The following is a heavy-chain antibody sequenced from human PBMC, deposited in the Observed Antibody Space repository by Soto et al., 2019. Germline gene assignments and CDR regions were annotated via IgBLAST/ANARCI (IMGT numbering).Heavy chain of an antibody. J-gene: IGHJ4*02. Sequence: GGSLRLSCAASGFTFSNAWMSWVRQAPGKGLEWVGRIKSKTDGGTTDYAAPVKGRFTISRDDSKNTLYLQMNSLKTEDTAVYYCTTDYSNSVGYFDYWGQGTLVTVSS. CDR1: GFTFSNAW. D-gene: IGHD4-4*01. CDR3: TTDYSNSVGYFDY. CDR2: IKSKTDGGTT. V-gene: IGHV3-15*01.